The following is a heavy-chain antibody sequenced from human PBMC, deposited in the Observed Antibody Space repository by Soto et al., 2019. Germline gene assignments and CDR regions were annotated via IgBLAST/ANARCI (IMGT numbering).Heavy chain of an antibody. Sequence: SETLSLTCTVSGGSISSGGYYWSWIRQHPGKGLEWIGYIYYSGSTYYNPSLKSRVTISVDTSKNQFSLKLSSVTAADTAVYYCARSQGIRFLEWAELYYYMDVWGKGTTVTVSS. CDR1: GGSISSGGYY. J-gene: IGHJ6*03. CDR2: IYYSGST. CDR3: ARSQGIRFLEWAELYYYMDV. V-gene: IGHV4-31*03. D-gene: IGHD3-3*01.